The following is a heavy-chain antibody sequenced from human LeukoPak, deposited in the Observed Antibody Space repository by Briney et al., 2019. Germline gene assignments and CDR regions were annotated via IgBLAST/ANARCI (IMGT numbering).Heavy chain of an antibody. V-gene: IGHV3-23*01. J-gene: IGHJ4*02. CDR3: ARDRGSGWYED. Sequence: GGSLRLSCAASGFTFSSYAMSWVRQAPGKGLEWVSAISGSGGSTYYADSVKGRFTISRDNSKNTLYLQMNSLRAEDTAVYYCARDRGSGWYEDWGQGTLVTVSS. D-gene: IGHD6-19*01. CDR1: GFTFSSYA. CDR2: ISGSGGST.